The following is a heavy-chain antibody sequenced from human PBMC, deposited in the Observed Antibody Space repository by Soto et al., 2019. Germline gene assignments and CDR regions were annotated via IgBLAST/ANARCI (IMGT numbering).Heavy chain of an antibody. D-gene: IGHD5-12*01. Sequence: PGGSLRLSCSASGFTFSSYAMSWVRQAPGRGLEWVSAISGSGGSTYYADSVKGRFTISRDNSKNTLYLQMNSLRAEDTAVYYCAKGDGDGYKYYFDYWGQGTLVTVSS. CDR1: GFTFSSYA. V-gene: IGHV3-23*01. J-gene: IGHJ4*02. CDR3: AKGDGDGYKYYFDY. CDR2: ISGSGGST.